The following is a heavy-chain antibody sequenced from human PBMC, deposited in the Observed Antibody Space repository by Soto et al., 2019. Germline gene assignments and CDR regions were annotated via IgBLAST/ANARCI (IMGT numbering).Heavy chain of an antibody. Sequence: PSETLSLTCIVSGGSINDFYWSWIRQPPGKGLEWIGYIYYSGSTDYNPSLKGRVTISVDTSKNQFSLKLRSVTAADTAVYYCARVGGVAARTFDYWGQGTLVTVSS. J-gene: IGHJ4*02. CDR2: IYYSGST. V-gene: IGHV4-59*01. CDR3: ARVGGVAARTFDY. D-gene: IGHD6-6*01. CDR1: GGSINDFY.